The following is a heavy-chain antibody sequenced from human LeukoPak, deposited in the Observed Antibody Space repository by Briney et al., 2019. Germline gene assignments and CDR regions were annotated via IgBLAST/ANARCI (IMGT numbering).Heavy chain of an antibody. CDR2: INHSGST. CDR1: GGSFSGYY. CDR3: ARLLPIEGIVVIPAALDY. V-gene: IGHV4-34*01. J-gene: IGHJ4*02. Sequence: PSETLSLTCAVYGGSFSGYYWSWIRQPPGKGLEWIGEINHSGSTNYNPSLKSRVTISVDTSKNQFSLKLSSVTAADTAVYYCARLLPIEGIVVIPAALDYWGQGTLVTVSS. D-gene: IGHD2-2*01.